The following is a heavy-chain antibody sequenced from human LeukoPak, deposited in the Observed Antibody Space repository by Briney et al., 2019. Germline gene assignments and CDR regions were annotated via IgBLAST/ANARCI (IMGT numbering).Heavy chain of an antibody. Sequence: PGGSLRLSCAASGFTFSSYAMSWVRQAPGKGLEWVSAISGSGGSTYYADSVKGRFTISRDNSKNTLYLQMNSLRAEDTAVYYCARDQSGYALRWPYYFDYWGQGTLVTVSS. D-gene: IGHD5-12*01. CDR3: ARDQSGYALRWPYYFDY. J-gene: IGHJ4*02. CDR2: ISGSGGST. CDR1: GFTFSSYA. V-gene: IGHV3-23*01.